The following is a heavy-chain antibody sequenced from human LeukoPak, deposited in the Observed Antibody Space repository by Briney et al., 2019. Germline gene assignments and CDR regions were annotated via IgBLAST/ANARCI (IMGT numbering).Heavy chain of an antibody. J-gene: IGHJ4*02. CDR3: ARVALLWFGEWIYFDY. CDR2: IYYSGST. CDR1: GGSISSSSYY. D-gene: IGHD3-10*01. V-gene: IGHV4-39*07. Sequence: SETLSLTCTVSGGSISSSSYYWGWIRQPPGKGLEWIGSIYYSGSTYYNPSLKSRVTISVDTSKNQFSLKLSSVTAADTAVYYCARVALLWFGEWIYFDYWGQGTLVTVSS.